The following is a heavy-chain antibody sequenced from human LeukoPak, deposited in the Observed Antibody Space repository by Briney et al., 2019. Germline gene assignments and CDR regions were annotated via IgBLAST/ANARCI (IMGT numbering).Heavy chain of an antibody. CDR2: LYYSGST. CDR1: GGSISSSTFY. D-gene: IGHD3-22*01. CDR3: ARGPSTHYYDSSGYY. Sequence: ETLSLTCTVSGGSISSSTFYWGWIRQPPGKGLEWIGSLYYSGSTYYNPSLKSRVTISVDTSKNQFSLKQSSVTAADTAVYYCARGPSTHYYDSSGYYWGQGTLVTVSS. V-gene: IGHV4-39*07. J-gene: IGHJ4*02.